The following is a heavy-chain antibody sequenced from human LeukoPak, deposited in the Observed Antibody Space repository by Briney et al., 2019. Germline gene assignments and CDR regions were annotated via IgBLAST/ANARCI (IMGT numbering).Heavy chain of an antibody. CDR1: GFTFSSYR. CDR2: ISSRSSYI. D-gene: IGHD4-17*01. Sequence: PGGSLRLSCAASGFTFSSYRMNWVRQAPGKGLEWVSSISSRSSYIYYADSLKGRFTISRDNAKNSLYLNIHSLRAEDTAVYYCARDRADPDYGDYVLAYWGQGTLVTVSS. J-gene: IGHJ4*02. V-gene: IGHV3-21*01. CDR3: ARDRADPDYGDYVLAY.